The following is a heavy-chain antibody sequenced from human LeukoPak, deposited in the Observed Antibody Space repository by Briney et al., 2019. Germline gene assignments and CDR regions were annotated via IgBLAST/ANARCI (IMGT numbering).Heavy chain of an antibody. J-gene: IGHJ4*02. CDR2: IRYDGSDK. D-gene: IGHD1-1*01. V-gene: IGHV3-30*02. CDR1: GFTLRGYG. Sequence: PGGSLRLSCAASGFTLRGYGMHRVRQAPGKGLEWVAFIRYDGSDKSYADSVKGRFTISRDNSENTLYLQINSLRVEDTAVYYCAKDTPTTGYHLDSWGQGTLVTVSS. CDR3: AKDTPTTGYHLDS.